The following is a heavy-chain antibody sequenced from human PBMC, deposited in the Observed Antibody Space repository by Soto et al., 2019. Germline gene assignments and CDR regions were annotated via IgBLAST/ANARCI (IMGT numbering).Heavy chain of an antibody. D-gene: IGHD2-21*02. CDR1: GFTFSSYG. CDR3: AKDCGCGGGCSCFDY. Sequence: QVQLVESGEGVVQPGRSLRLSCAASGFTFSSYGMHWVRQAPGKGLEWVAVISYDGSNKYYADSVKGRFTISRDNSKNTLYLQMNSLRAEDPAVYYCAKDCGCGGGCSCFDYWGQGTLVTVSS. J-gene: IGHJ4*02. V-gene: IGHV3-30*18. CDR2: ISYDGSNK.